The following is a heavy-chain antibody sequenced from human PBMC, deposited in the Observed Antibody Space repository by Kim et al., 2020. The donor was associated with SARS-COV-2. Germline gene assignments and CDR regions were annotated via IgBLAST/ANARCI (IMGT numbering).Heavy chain of an antibody. Sequence: GGSLRLSCTASGFTFGDYAMSWVRQAPGKGLEWVGFIRSKAYGGTTEYAASVKGRFTISRDDSKSIAYLQMNSLKTEDTAVYYCTRGGIIRKFDPWGQGTLVTVSS. CDR3: TRGGIIRKFDP. CDR2: IRSKAYGGTT. CDR1: GFTFGDYA. J-gene: IGHJ5*02. V-gene: IGHV3-49*04. D-gene: IGHD1-20*01.